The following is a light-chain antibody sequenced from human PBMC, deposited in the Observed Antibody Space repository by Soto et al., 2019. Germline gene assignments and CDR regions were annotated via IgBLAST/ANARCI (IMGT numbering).Light chain of an antibody. V-gene: IGKV1-5*01. CDR3: LQHNSYPWT. CDR2: DAS. CDR1: QTISTW. Sequence: DIQVTQSPPTLSASVGDRVTITCRASQTISTWMAWYQQKPGKAPKLLVYDASTLQSGVPSRFSGSGSGTEFTLTISSLQPEDFATYYCLQHNSYPWTFGQGTKVDI. J-gene: IGKJ1*01.